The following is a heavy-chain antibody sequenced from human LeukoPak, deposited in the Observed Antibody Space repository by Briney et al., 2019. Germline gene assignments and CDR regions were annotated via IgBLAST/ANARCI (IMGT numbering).Heavy chain of an antibody. D-gene: IGHD2-2*01. J-gene: IGHJ6*02. CDR3: ARVVPTSPDYGMDV. V-gene: IGHV1-2*02. CDR2: INPYSGGT. Sequence: GASVKVSCKASGYTFTCYYMHWVRQAPGQGLDWMGWINPYSGGTNYAQRFQGRVTMTRDTSISTAYMELSGLRSDDTAVYYCARVVPTSPDYGMDVWGQGTTVTVSS. CDR1: GYTFTCYY.